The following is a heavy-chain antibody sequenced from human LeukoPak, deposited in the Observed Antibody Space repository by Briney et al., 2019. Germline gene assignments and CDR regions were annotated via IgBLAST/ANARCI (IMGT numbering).Heavy chain of an antibody. V-gene: IGHV1-2*04. CDR3: ARDHMVRGVINYNWFDP. Sequence: ASVKVSCKASGGTFSSYAISWVRQAPGQGLEWMGWINPNSGGTNYAQKFQGWVTMTRDTSISTAYMELSRLRSDDTAVYYCARDHMVRGVINYNWFDPWGQGTLVTVSS. CDR2: INPNSGGT. D-gene: IGHD3-10*01. CDR1: GGTFSSYA. J-gene: IGHJ5*02.